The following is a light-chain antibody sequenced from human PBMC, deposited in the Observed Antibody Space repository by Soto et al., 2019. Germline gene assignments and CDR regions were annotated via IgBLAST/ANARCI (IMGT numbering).Light chain of an antibody. Sequence: DIQMIQSPSSLSASVGDRVTITCRASQTINIYLHWYHQKPGRAPKLLIHAASSLQSGVPARFSGSGSGTDFTLTISSLQREDFGTYFCHQSYSSWTFGQGTTVEIK. CDR2: AAS. V-gene: IGKV1-39*01. CDR3: HQSYSSWT. J-gene: IGKJ1*01. CDR1: QTINIY.